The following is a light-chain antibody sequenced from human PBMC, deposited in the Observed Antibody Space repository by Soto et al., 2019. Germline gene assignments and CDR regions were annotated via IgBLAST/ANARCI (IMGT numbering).Light chain of an antibody. CDR1: QSVSNNY. CDR3: QQYGSSPPYT. CDR2: GSS. Sequence: EVVLTQSPCTLSLSPGERATLSCRASQSVSNNYLAWYQQKPGQSPKLLIFGSSDRATGIPDRFSGSGSGTDFTLTISSREPEDFAVYYCQQYGSSPPYTFGQGTKLEIK. V-gene: IGKV3-20*01. J-gene: IGKJ2*01.